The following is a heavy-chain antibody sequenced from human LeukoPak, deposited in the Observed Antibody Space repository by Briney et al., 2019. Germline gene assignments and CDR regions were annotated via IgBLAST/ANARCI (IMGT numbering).Heavy chain of an antibody. CDR3: ARPSLLRYFALDY. V-gene: IGHV4-39*01. CDR1: GGSISSSSYY. D-gene: IGHD3-9*01. J-gene: IGHJ4*02. CDR2: IYYSGST. Sequence: PSETLSLTCTVSGGSISSSSYYWGWIRQPPGKGLEWIGSIYYSGSTYYNPSLKSRVTISVDTSKNQSSLKLSSVTAADTAVYYCARPSLLRYFALDYWGQGTLVTVSS.